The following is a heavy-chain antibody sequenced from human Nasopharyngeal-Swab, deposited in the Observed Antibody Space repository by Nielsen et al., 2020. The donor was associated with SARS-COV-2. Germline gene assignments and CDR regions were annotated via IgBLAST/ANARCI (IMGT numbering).Heavy chain of an antibody. CDR3: ARGGWLRRDYYYVYYYMDV. CDR2: IIPVLPIT. Sequence: SVKVSYKTSGGTFSSYGISWVRQAPGEGLEWMGGIIPVLPITRYAQKFRDRVTITADTSTSTAYMELSSLRSEDTATYYCARGGWLRRDYYYVYYYMDVWGKGTTVTVSS. CDR1: GGTFSSYG. D-gene: IGHD5-24*01. V-gene: IGHV1-69*10. J-gene: IGHJ6*03.